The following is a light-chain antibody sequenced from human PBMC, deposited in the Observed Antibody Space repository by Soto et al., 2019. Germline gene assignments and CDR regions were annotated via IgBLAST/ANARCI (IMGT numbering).Light chain of an antibody. V-gene: IGKV1-5*01. J-gene: IGKJ5*01. CDR3: QQYYSYPTIT. CDR1: QSVSGW. Sequence: IQMTKSPSTLSESKGDTVTVTCRASQSVSGWLAWYQQKPGKAPKLLIYAASTLQSGVPSRFSGSGSGTDFTLTISCLQSEDFATYYCQQYYSYPTITFGQGTRLEI. CDR2: AAS.